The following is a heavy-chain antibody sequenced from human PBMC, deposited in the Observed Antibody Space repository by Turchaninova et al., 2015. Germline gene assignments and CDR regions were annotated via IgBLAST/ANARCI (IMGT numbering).Heavy chain of an antibody. Sequence: EVQLVESGGGLIRPGGSLGLPCAASGLTVYSHYMRGGRQAPGKGLECFSFVNTDGSTDYADSVKGRFTSSRDNSKNTVYLQMNSLRAEDTAVYYCAKRDWGGGIDLWGRGTLVTVSS. D-gene: IGHD7-27*01. V-gene: IGHV3-53*01. CDR2: VNTDGST. CDR1: GLTVYSHY. CDR3: AKRDWGGGIDL. J-gene: IGHJ2*01.